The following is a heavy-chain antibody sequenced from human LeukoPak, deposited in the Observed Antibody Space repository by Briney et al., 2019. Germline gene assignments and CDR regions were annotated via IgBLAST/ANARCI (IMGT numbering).Heavy chain of an antibody. D-gene: IGHD1-26*01. J-gene: IGHJ3*02. CDR2: INPSGGST. Sequence: ASVKVSCKASGYTFTSYYMHWVRQAPGQGLEWMGIINPSGGSTSYAQKFQGRVTMTRDTSTSTVYLELSSLRSEDTAVYNCARPKDRGSYYDAFDISGQGTMVTVSS. CDR1: GYTFTSYY. CDR3: ARPKDRGSYYDAFDI. V-gene: IGHV1-46*01.